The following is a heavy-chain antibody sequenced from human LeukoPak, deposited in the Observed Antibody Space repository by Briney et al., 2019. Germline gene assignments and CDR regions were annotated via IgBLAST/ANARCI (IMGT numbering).Heavy chain of an antibody. Sequence: SGPTLVKPTQTLTLTCTFSGFSLITSGEGVGWIRQPPGKALEWLALIYWNDEKRYSPSLKSRFTITKDTSKNQVVLTTTNMDPVDPATYSCAHSRNPNPIMYSVWGATRGAFDIWGQGTMVTASS. CDR2: IYWNDEK. D-gene: IGHD1-26*01. V-gene: IGHV2-5*01. CDR1: GFSLITSGEG. CDR3: AHSRNPNPIMYSVWGATRGAFDI. J-gene: IGHJ3*02.